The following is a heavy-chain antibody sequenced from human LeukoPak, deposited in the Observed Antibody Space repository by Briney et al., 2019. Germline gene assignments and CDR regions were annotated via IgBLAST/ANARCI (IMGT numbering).Heavy chain of an antibody. Sequence: GGSLRLSCAASGFTFSSYSMNWVRQAPGKGLEWVSSISSSSSYIYYADSVKGRFTFSRDNAKNSLYLQMNSLRAEDTALYYCARDTVGVTDYWGQGTLVTVSS. D-gene: IGHD1-26*01. CDR3: ARDTVGVTDY. V-gene: IGHV3-21*01. J-gene: IGHJ4*02. CDR2: ISSSSSYI. CDR1: GFTFSSYS.